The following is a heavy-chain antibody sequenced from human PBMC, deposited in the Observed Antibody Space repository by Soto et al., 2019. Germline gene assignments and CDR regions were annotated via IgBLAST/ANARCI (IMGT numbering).Heavy chain of an antibody. CDR1: GGSISSYY. CDR2: IYYSGST. V-gene: IGHV4-59*01. Sequence: SETLSLTCTVSGGSISSYYWSWIRQPPGKGLEWIGYIYYSGSTNYNPSLKSRVTISVDTSKNQFSLKLSSVTAADTAVYYCARDRFLNQGSWAGAVPAALGPDYYYYYGMDVWGQGTTVTVSS. J-gene: IGHJ6*02. CDR3: ARDRFLNQGSWAGAVPAALGPDYYYYYGMDV. D-gene: IGHD2-2*01.